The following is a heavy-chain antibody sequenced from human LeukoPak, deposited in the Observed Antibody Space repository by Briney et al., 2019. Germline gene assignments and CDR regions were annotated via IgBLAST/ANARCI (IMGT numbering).Heavy chain of an antibody. CDR3: ARDLIVGGNHDAFDI. V-gene: IGHV3-53*01. CDR1: GFTVSSSY. D-gene: IGHD1-26*01. CDR2: IYSGGTT. J-gene: IGHJ3*02. Sequence: GGSLRLSCAASGFTVSSSYMSWVRQAPGKGLEWVSVIYSGGTTYYADSVKGRFTISRDNSKNTLYLQMNSLRAEDTAVYYWARDLIVGGNHDAFDIWGQGTMVTVSS.